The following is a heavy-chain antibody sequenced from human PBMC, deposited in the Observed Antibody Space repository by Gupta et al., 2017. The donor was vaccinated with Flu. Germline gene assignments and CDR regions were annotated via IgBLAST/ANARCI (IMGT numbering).Heavy chain of an antibody. J-gene: IGHJ4*02. CDR3: ARRERPLAASHHWIDY. CDR2: INPNSGGT. D-gene: IGHD1-1*01. Sequence: PGQGLEWMGWINPNSGGTNYAQKFQGRVTMTRDTSISTAYMELSRLRSDDTAVYYCARRERPLAASHHWIDYWGQGTLVTVSS. V-gene: IGHV1-2*02.